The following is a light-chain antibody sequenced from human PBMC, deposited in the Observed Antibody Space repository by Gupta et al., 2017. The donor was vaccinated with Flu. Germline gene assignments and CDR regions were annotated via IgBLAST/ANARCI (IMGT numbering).Light chain of an antibody. J-gene: IGKJ5*01. Sequence: GDRVTSTCRASQTISTSLNWYQQKAGQSPSLLIYDASTLQSGVPSRFAGSGSGTYFTLTINNVQPEDFATYYCQQGYNTPLTFGQGTRLEI. CDR2: DAS. V-gene: IGKV1-39*01. CDR3: QQGYNTPLT. CDR1: QTISTS.